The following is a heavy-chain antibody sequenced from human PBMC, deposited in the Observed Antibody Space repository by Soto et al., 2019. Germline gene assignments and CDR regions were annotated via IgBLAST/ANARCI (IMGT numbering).Heavy chain of an antibody. CDR2: INHSGST. CDR3: ARGLVYCSGDSCYGFYSDY. Sequence: QVQLQQWGAGLLKPSETLSLTCAVYGGSFSGYYWSWIRQPPGKGLEWIGEINHSGSTNYNPTLKSRFTISVDTSKNQFSLKLSSVTAADTAVYYCARGLVYCSGDSCYGFYSDYWGQGTLVTVSS. J-gene: IGHJ4*02. D-gene: IGHD2-15*01. CDR1: GGSFSGYY. V-gene: IGHV4-34*01.